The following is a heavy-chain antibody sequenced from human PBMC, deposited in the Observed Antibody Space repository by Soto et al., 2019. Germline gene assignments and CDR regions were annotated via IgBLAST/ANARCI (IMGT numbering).Heavy chain of an antibody. CDR1: GGTFSSYA. CDR3: ARGNGNWNYPYDFDY. Sequence: ASVKVSCKASGGTFSSYAISWVRQAPGQGLEWMGGIIPIFGTANYAQKFQGRGTITADESTSTAYMELSSLRSEDTAVYYCARGNGNWNYPYDFDYWGQGTLVTVSS. CDR2: IIPIFGTA. J-gene: IGHJ4*02. V-gene: IGHV1-69*13. D-gene: IGHD1-7*01.